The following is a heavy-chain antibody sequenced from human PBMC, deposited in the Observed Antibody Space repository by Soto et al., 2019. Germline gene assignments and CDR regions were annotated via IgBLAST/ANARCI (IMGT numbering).Heavy chain of an antibody. J-gene: IGHJ4*02. D-gene: IGHD5-12*01. V-gene: IGHV4-31*03. CDR1: GGSISSGGYY. CDR3: ASLYSGYDYYFDY. Sequence: PSETLSLTCTVSGGSISSGGYYWSWIRQHPGKGLEWIGYIYYSGSTYYNPSLKSRVTISVDTSKNRFSLKLSSVTAADTAVYYCASLYSGYDYYFDYWGQGTLVTVSS. CDR2: IYYSGST.